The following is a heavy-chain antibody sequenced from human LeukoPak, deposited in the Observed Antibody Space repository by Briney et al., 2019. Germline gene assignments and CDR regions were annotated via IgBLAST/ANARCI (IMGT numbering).Heavy chain of an antibody. CDR3: AKDRPLAPYSSGWYGAYYFDY. V-gene: IGHV3-30*02. CDR1: GFTFSSYG. J-gene: IGHJ4*02. D-gene: IGHD6-19*01. Sequence: GGSLRHSCAASGFTFSSYGMHWVRQAPGKGLEWVAFIRYDGSNKYYADSVKGGVTISTDNSKNTLYLQINSLRAEDTAVYYCAKDRPLAPYSSGWYGAYYFDYWGQGTLVTVSS. CDR2: IRYDGSNK.